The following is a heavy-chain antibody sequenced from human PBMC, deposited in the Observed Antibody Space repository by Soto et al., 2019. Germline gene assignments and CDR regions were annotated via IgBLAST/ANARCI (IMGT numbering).Heavy chain of an antibody. V-gene: IGHV3-9*01. D-gene: IGHD4-17*01. J-gene: IGHJ4*02. CDR2: LSWNSGGI. CDR1: GFSFDDYA. Sequence: PGGSLRLSCAASGFSFDDYAMHWVRQAPGKGLEWVSGLSWNSGGIDYADSVKGRFTISRDNAKNSLYLQMNSLRPEDTALYYCAKDMKWGGMTTIHYFDSWGQGTLVTVSS. CDR3: AKDMKWGGMTTIHYFDS.